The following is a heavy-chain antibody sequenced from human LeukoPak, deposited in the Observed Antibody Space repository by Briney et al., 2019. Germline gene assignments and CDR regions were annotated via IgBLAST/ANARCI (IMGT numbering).Heavy chain of an antibody. CDR3: AKGSGYSSSWVDY. CDR1: GFTFSNYW. D-gene: IGHD6-13*01. Sequence: QPGGSLRLSCAASGFTFSNYWMHWVRQAPGKGLEWVAVISYDGSNKYYADSVKGRFTISRDNSKNTLYLQMNSLRAEDTAVYYCAKGSGYSSSWVDYWGQGTLVTVSS. CDR2: ISYDGSNK. J-gene: IGHJ4*02. V-gene: IGHV3-30*18.